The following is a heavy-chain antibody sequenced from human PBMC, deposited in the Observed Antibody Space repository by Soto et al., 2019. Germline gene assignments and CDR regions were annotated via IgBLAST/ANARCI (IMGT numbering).Heavy chain of an antibody. V-gene: IGHV4-59*01. CDR2: IYYSGST. CDR1: GGSISGCY. CDR3: VGGRYHYDHSGYTWFDP. Sequence: SETLSLTCTVSGGSISGCYWNWIRQPPGKGLEWIGYIYYSGSTNYNPSLKSRVTISVDTSKNHFSLKLNSVTAADTAVYYCVGGRYHYDHSGYTWFDPWGQGTLVTVSS. D-gene: IGHD3-22*01. J-gene: IGHJ5*02.